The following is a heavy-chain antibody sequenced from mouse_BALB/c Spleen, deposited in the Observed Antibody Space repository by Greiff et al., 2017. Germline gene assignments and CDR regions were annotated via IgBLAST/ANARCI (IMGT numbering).Heavy chain of an antibody. Sequence: VQLKESGPELVKPGASVKISCKASGYSFTGYFMNWVMQSPGKSLEWIGRINPYNGDTFYNQKFKGKATLTVDKSSSTAHMELRSLASEDSAVYDCARREYYGRGSFDYWGQGTTLTVSS. CDR2: INPYNGDT. D-gene: IGHD1-1*01. V-gene: IGHV1-20*02. CDR3: ARREYYGRGSFDY. CDR1: GYSFTGYF. J-gene: IGHJ2*01.